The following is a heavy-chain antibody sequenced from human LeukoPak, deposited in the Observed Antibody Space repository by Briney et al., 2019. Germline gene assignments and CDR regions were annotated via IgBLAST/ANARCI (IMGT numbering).Heavy chain of an antibody. CDR2: ISSSSSTI. CDR3: ATIYCSSTSCQGDAFDI. V-gene: IGHV3-48*01. Sequence: GGSLRLSCAASGFTFSSYSMNWVRRAPGKGLEWVSYISSSSSTIYYADSVKGRFNISRDNAKNSLYLQMNSLRAEDTAVYYCATIYCSSTSCQGDAFDIWGQGTMVTVSS. J-gene: IGHJ3*02. D-gene: IGHD2-2*01. CDR1: GFTFSSYS.